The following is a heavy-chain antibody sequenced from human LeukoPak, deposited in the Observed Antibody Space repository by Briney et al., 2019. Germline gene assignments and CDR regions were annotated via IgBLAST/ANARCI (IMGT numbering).Heavy chain of an antibody. J-gene: IGHJ4*02. CDR2: INHSGST. CDR1: GGSFSGYY. V-gene: IGHV4-34*01. CDR3: ARGYCSGGSCYGYFDY. D-gene: IGHD2-15*01. Sequence: PSETLSLTCAVYGGSFSGYYWSWIRQPPGKGLEWIGEINHSGSTNYNPSLKSRVTISVDTSKNQFSLKLSSVTAADTAVYYCARGYCSGGSCYGYFDYWGQGTLVTVSS.